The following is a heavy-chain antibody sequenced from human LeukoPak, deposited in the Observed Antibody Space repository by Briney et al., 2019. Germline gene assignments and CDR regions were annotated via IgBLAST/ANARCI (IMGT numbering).Heavy chain of an antibody. J-gene: IGHJ4*02. CDR1: GGSISSTSHY. Sequence: SETLSLTCTVSGGSISSTSHYWGWIRQPPGKGLEWIGSIYYSGSTYYNPSLKSRVTISVDTSKNQFSLRLSSVTAADMAVYFCARLGYSVSWTDCWGQGALVTVSS. V-gene: IGHV4-39*01. D-gene: IGHD6-13*01. CDR2: IYYSGST. CDR3: ARLGYSVSWTDC.